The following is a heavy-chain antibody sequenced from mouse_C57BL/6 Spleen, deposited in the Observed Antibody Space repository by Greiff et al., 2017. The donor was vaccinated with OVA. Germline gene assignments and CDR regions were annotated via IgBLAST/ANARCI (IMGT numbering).Heavy chain of an antibody. D-gene: IGHD1-1*01. V-gene: IGHV1-85*01. Sequence: QVQLQQSGPELVKPGASVKLSCKASGYTFTSYDINWVKQRPGQGLEWIGRIYPRDGSTKYNEKLKGKATLTVDTSSSTAYMELHSLTSEDSAVYFCANTPYYYGSSPYYFDYWGQGTTLTVSS. CDR2: IYPRDGST. CDR3: ANTPYYYGSSPYYFDY. CDR1: GYTFTSYD. J-gene: IGHJ2*01.